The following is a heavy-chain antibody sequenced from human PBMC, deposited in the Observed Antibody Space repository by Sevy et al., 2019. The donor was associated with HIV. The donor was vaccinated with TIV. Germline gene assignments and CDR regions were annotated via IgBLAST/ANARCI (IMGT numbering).Heavy chain of an antibody. CDR2: IYTSGTT. CDR1: GGSISSYY. CDR3: ARAVGCSSTSCYLDY. V-gene: IGHV4-4*07. D-gene: IGHD2-2*01. Sequence: SETLSLTCTVSGGSISSYYWSWIRQPAGKGLEWIGRIYTSGTTNYNPSLKSRVTMSVDTSKNQFSLRLSSVTAADTAVYYCARAVGCSSTSCYLDYWGQGTLVTVSS. J-gene: IGHJ4*02.